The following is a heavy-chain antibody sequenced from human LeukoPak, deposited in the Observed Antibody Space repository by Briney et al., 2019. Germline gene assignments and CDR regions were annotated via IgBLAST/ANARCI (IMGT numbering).Heavy chain of an antibody. CDR2: INSDGSST. CDR1: GFTFSSYW. V-gene: IGHV3-74*01. Sequence: GGSLRLSCAASGFTFSSYWMHWVRQAPGKGLVWVSRINSDGSSTSYADSVKGRFTISRDNAKNSLYLQMNNLRAEDTAVYYCARDQAYCSLTSCYREDYFDNWGQGTLVTVSS. D-gene: IGHD2-2*02. CDR3: ARDQAYCSLTSCYREDYFDN. J-gene: IGHJ4*02.